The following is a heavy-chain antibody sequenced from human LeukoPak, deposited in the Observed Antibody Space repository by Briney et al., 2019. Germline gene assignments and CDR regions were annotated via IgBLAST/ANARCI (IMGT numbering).Heavy chain of an antibody. J-gene: IGHJ4*02. CDR3: SRLRGYSYGYADY. CDR1: GFTFSSYS. Sequence: GGSLRLSCVASGFTFSSYSMNWVRQAPGKGLEWVSYISSSGSTRDYADSVKGRFTISRDNAKNSLYLQMNSLRAEDTAVYYCSRLRGYSYGYADYWGQGTLVTVSS. V-gene: IGHV3-48*04. CDR2: ISSSGSTR. D-gene: IGHD5-18*01.